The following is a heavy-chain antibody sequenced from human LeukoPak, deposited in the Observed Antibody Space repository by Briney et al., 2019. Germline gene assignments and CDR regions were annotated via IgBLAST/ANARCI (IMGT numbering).Heavy chain of an antibody. CDR2: IRTKAYGETT. V-gene: IGHV3-49*04. Sequence: SLRLSCTASGFTFGDYGMSWVRQAPGKGLEWVGFIRTKAYGETTEYAASVKGRFTISRDDYKIIAYLQMNSLKTEDTAVYYCTRDPIGLGVWGKGTTVTISS. D-gene: IGHD3-10*01. CDR3: TRDPIGLGV. J-gene: IGHJ6*04. CDR1: GFTFGDYG.